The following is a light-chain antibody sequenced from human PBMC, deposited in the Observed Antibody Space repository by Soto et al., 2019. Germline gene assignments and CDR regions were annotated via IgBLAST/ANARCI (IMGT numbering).Light chain of an antibody. CDR2: GAS. CDR1: QSVGVD. Sequence: VRTQSPATLSLSPSEIVTLSCRARQSVGVDVAWYQKKPGQAPSLLIFGASTRATAVPARLSGSGSATEFTFTISSLQSEDFAVYYCQQYNHWPLTFGGGTKVDI. CDR3: QQYNHWPLT. V-gene: IGKV3-15*01. J-gene: IGKJ4*01.